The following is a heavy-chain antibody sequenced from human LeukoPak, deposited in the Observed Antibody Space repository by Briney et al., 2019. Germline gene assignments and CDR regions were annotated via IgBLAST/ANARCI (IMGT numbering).Heavy chain of an antibody. V-gene: IGHV1-8*02. CDR2: MNPNSGNT. Sequence: GASVKVSCKASGGTFSSYAISWVRQATGQGLEWMGWMNPNSGNTGYAQKFQGRVTMTRNTSISIAYMELSSLRSEDTAVYYCAREDTDGDYDYWGQGTLVTVSS. D-gene: IGHD4-17*01. CDR3: AREDTDGDYDY. J-gene: IGHJ4*02. CDR1: GGTFSSYA.